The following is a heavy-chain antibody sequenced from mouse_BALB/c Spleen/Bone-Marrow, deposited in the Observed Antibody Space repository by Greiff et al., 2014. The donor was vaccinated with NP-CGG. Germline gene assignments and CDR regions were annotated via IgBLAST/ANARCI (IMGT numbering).Heavy chain of an antibody. CDR3: NYYGNTFDY. CDR2: ISPGTGSI. J-gene: IGHJ2*01. V-gene: IGHV1S53*02. Sequence: VQLQHPDAELVRPGASVKISCKASGYTFTDHAIHWVKQKPEQGLEWIGYISPGTGSIKYNEKFKDKVTLTADKSSSTAYMQLNSLASEDSTVYFCNYYGNTFDYWGQGTTLTVSS. CDR1: GYTFTDHA. D-gene: IGHD1-1*01.